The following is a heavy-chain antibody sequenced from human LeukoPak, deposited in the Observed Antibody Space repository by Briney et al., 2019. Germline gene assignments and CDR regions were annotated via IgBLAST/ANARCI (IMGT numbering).Heavy chain of an antibody. V-gene: IGHV4-59*02. J-gene: IGHJ5*02. CDR1: GGSVRDSY. CDR3: ARDRWFDP. CDR2: ISDSGST. Sequence: SETLSPTCPVSGGSVRDSYWSWVRHPPGKGLEWIGYISDSGSTNYSPSLKSRVTISVDPSKNQFSLKMNSVTAADTAVYYCARDRWFDPWGQGTLVTVSS.